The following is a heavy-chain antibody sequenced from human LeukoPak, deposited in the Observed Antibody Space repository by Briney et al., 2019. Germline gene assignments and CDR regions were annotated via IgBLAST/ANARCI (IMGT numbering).Heavy chain of an antibody. J-gene: IGHJ4*02. Sequence: GGSLRLSCAASGFTFSSYGMHWVRRAPGKGLEWVAVISYDGSNKYYADSVKGRFTISRDNSKNTLYLQMNSLRAEDTAVYYCAKDKTYDFWSGYFDYWGQGTLVTVSS. CDR2: ISYDGSNK. CDR1: GFTFSSYG. CDR3: AKDKTYDFWSGYFDY. V-gene: IGHV3-30*18. D-gene: IGHD3-3*01.